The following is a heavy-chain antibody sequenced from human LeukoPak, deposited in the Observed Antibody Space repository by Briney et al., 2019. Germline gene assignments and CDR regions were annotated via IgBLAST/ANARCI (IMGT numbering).Heavy chain of an antibody. Sequence: SETLSLTCTVSGGSISSYYWSWIRQPPGEGLEWIGRIYTRGSTNYNPSLKSRVTMSVDTSKNQFSLKLSSVTAADTAVYYCAGEGHYYDSSGYYYGGEDYWGQGTLVTVSS. J-gene: IGHJ4*02. V-gene: IGHV4-4*07. CDR3: AGEGHYYDSSGYYYGGEDY. D-gene: IGHD3-22*01. CDR2: IYTRGST. CDR1: GGSISSYY.